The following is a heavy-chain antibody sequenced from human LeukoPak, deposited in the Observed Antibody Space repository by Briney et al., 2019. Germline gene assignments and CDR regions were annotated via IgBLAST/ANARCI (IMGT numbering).Heavy chain of an antibody. CDR2: IIPIFGTA. D-gene: IGHD3-10*01. J-gene: IGHJ1*01. CDR1: GGTFSSYA. V-gene: IGHV1-69*05. CDR3: ARSRLGRLSHPKHSEYFQH. Sequence: GASVKVSCKASGGTFSSYAIGWVRQAPVQGLEWMGGIIPIFGTANYARKFQGRVTITTDESTSTAYMELSSLRSEDTAVYYCARSRLGRLSHPKHSEYFQHWGQGTLVTVSS.